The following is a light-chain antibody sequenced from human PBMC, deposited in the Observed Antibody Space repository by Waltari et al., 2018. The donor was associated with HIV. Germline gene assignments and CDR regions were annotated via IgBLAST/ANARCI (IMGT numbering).Light chain of an antibody. V-gene: IGKV3-15*01. CDR2: DAS. CDR1: QSVSTK. J-gene: IGKJ1*01. Sequence: EIVLTQSPATLSVFPGDRATLSCRASQSVSTKLAWYRQKPGQSPRVLIYDASTRATGTPARFSGSGSGTEFTLTISSLQSEDFAVYFCQQYNDWPTTFGQGTKVEIK. CDR3: QQYNDWPTT.